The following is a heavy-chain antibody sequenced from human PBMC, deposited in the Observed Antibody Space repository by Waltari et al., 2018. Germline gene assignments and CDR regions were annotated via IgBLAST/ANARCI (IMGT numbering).Heavy chain of an antibody. CDR1: GGSISSGSYY. V-gene: IGHV4-61*09. CDR2: IYTSGST. CDR3: ARGDDYGDFGDY. D-gene: IGHD4-17*01. J-gene: IGHJ4*02. Sequence: QVQLQESGPGLVKPSQTLSLTCTVSGGSISSGSYYWSWIRQPAGKGLEWIGYIYTSGSTNYHPSLKSRVTISVDTSKNQFSLKLSAVTAADTAVYYCARGDDYGDFGDYWGQGTLVTVSS.